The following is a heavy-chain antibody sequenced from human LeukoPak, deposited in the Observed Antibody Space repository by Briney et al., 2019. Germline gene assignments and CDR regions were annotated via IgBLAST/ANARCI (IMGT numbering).Heavy chain of an antibody. J-gene: IGHJ3*02. D-gene: IGHD3-22*01. Sequence: GGSLRLSCAASGFTFGSFGMNWVRQAPGKGLEWVAVISYDGSNKYYADSVKGRFTISRDNFKNTLFLQMNSLRPDDTAVYYCARSPRITMIVVVLADDDALDIWGQGTMVTVSS. CDR2: ISYDGSNK. CDR1: GFTFGSFG. V-gene: IGHV3-30*03. CDR3: ARSPRITMIVVVLADDDALDI.